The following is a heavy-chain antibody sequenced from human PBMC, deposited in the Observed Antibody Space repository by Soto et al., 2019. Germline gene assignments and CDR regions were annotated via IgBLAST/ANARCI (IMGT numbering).Heavy chain of an antibody. Sequence: SETLSLTCTVSGGSISSGGYYWSWIRQPPGKGLEWIGYIFYSGNTYYNPSLKSRITISIDTSKNQFSLSLTSVTAADTAVYFCARDAPIFDTHGYYYYFDYWGPGTPVTVSS. CDR2: IFYSGNT. CDR1: GGSISSGGYY. J-gene: IGHJ4*02. D-gene: IGHD3-3*01. V-gene: IGHV4-30-4*01. CDR3: ARDAPIFDTHGYYYYFDY.